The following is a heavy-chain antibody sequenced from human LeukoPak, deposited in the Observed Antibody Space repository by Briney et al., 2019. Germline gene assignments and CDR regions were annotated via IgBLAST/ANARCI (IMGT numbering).Heavy chain of an antibody. CDR2: ISASGGST. CDR3: AKGRYYDSRDAFDI. V-gene: IGHV3-23*01. D-gene: IGHD3-22*01. J-gene: IGHJ3*02. CDR1: EFTFSSYI. Sequence: GGSLRLSCTASEFTFSSYIMGWVRQAPGKELEWVSPISASGGSTYYADSVKGRFTISRDNSKNTLYLQMTSLRAEDTAVYYCAKGRYYDSRDAFDIWGQRTMVTVSS.